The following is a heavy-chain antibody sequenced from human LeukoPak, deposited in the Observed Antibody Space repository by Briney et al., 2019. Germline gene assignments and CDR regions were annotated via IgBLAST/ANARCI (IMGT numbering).Heavy chain of an antibody. J-gene: IGHJ3*02. Sequence: ASVKVSCKASGYTFTSYDINWVRQATGQGLEWMGWMNPNSGNTGNAQKFQGRVTMTRNTSISTAYMELSSLRSEDTAVYYCARGGYYDSSGYYYDAFDIWGQGTMVTVSS. CDR2: MNPNSGNT. CDR3: ARGGYYDSSGYYYDAFDI. V-gene: IGHV1-8*01. CDR1: GYTFTSYD. D-gene: IGHD3-22*01.